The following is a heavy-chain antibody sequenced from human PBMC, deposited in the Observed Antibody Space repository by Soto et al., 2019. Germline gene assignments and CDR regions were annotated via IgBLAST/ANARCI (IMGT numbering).Heavy chain of an antibody. CDR2: IIVMLGSA. CDR3: ATRVVLLPVVHTHHYYYSAMDV. J-gene: IGHJ6*02. D-gene: IGHD3-10*01. Sequence: VQVEQSGAEVKKPGSSVKVACKVSGGSLSSVAVSWVRQAPGQAPEWMGGIIVMLGSANYAQNFRGRVTVTADESTRTAYMDLSSLRSDDPGIYYCATRVVLLPVVHTHHYYYSAMDVWGQGTAVTVSS. CDR1: GGSLSSVA. V-gene: IGHV1-69*12.